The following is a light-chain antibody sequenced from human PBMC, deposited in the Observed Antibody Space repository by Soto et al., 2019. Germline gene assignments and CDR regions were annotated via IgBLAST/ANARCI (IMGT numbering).Light chain of an antibody. CDR3: QQYDKWTRT. CDR1: QSVSSN. V-gene: IGKV3-15*01. Sequence: ERVITQSPATLSVSPGERATLSCRASQSVSSNLAWYPQKPGQAPRLLIYGASTRDTGIPARFSGSGSGTEFTLTISSLQSEDFAVYYCQQYDKWTRTFGQGTKVDIK. CDR2: GAS. J-gene: IGKJ1*01.